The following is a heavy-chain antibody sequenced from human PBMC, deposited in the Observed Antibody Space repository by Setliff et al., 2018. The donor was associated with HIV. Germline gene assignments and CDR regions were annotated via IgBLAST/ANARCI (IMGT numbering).Heavy chain of an antibody. CDR3: ARGLGSSSWYVDVDAFDI. D-gene: IGHD6-13*01. V-gene: IGHV1-18*01. CDR2: ISAYNGNT. Sequence: ASVMVSCKASGYTFTSYGISWVRQAPGQGLEWMGWISAYNGNTNYAQKLQGRVTMTTDTSTSTAYMELRSLRSDDTAVYYCARGLGSSSWYVDVDAFDIWGQGTMVTVSS. J-gene: IGHJ3*02. CDR1: GYTFTSYG.